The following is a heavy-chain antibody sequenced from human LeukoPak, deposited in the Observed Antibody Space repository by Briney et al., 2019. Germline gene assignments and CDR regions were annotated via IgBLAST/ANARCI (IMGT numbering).Heavy chain of an antibody. CDR3: ARVADYYESSGYYDY. CDR1: GNSISSGDNY. V-gene: IGHV4-61*02. CDR2: IYTSGST. J-gene: IGHJ4*02. Sequence: SQTLSLTCTVSGNSISSGDNYWSWIRQPAGKGLEWIGRIYTSGSTNYNPSLKSRVTISVDTSKNQFSLKLSSVTAADTAVYYCARVADYYESSGYYDYWGQGTLVTVSS. D-gene: IGHD3-22*01.